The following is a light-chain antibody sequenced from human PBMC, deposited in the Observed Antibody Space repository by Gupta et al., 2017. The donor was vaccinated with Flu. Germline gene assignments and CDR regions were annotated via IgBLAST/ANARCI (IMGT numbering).Light chain of an antibody. CDR1: QSVSSSY. V-gene: IGKV3-20*01. CDR2: CAS. Sequence: EIVLPQSPGTLSLSPGERATLSCRASQSVSSSYLAWYQQKPGQAPRLFIYCASSRATGIPDRFSGSGSGTDYTLIISSLEPEDVAVYYCQQYGSARPFTFGPGTKVDIK. J-gene: IGKJ3*01. CDR3: QQYGSARPFT.